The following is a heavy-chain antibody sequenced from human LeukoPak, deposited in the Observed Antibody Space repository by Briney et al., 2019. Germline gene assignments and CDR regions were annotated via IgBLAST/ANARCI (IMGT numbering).Heavy chain of an antibody. J-gene: IGHJ4*02. CDR2: IKTDGTYT. CDR1: GITLRNYW. CDR3: ARLGAPYDNNEYR. D-gene: IGHD3-16*01. V-gene: IGHV3-74*01. Sequence: PGGSLRLSXTASGITLRNYWIHWVCQLPGKEPVWVSGIKTDGTYTVYADSVRGRFTISRDNAKNTVSLQMNSLTVEDTAMYYSARLGAPYDNNEYRWGQGALVTVSS.